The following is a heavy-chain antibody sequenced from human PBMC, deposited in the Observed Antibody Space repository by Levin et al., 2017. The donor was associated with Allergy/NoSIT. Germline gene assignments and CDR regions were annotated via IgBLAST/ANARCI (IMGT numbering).Heavy chain of an antibody. J-gene: IGHJ4*02. CDR2: IHYSGRT. Sequence: SETLSLTCTVSGVSISSYYWSWIRQPPGKGLEWIGYIHYSGRTYYNPSLKSRLTFSLDASKSQLFLRLSSVTAADTAVYYCARGYSAFEGGRGDYGGLGALVTVSS. D-gene: IGHD5-12*01. CDR1: GVSISSYY. V-gene: IGHV4-59*01. CDR3: ARGYSAFEGGRGDY.